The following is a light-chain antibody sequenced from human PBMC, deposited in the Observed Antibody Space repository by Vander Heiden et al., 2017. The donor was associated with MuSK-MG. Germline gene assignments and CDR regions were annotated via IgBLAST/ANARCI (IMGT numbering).Light chain of an antibody. J-gene: IGKJ1*01. CDR1: QSVLYSSNNKNY. CDR3: QQYYATRA. Sequence: DIVMTQSPDSLAVSLGERATINCKSSQSVLYSSNNKNYLAWYQQKPGQPPKLLIYWASTRESGVPDRFSGSGSGTDFTLTINNLQAEDVAIDYCQQYYATRAFGQGTKVEIK. V-gene: IGKV4-1*01. CDR2: WAS.